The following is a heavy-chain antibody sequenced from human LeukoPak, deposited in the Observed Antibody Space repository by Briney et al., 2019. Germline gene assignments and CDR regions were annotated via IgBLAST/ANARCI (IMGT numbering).Heavy chain of an antibody. V-gene: IGHV3-23*01. D-gene: IGHD1-1*01. CDR3: AKDPKTGLFRLAGTWFDP. Sequence: GGSLRLSCAASGFTFSSYAMSWVRQAPGKGLEWVSAISGSGGSTYYADSVKGRFTISRDNSKNTLYLQMNSLRAEDTAVYYCAKDPKTGLFRLAGTWFDPWGQGTLVTASS. CDR1: GFTFSSYA. CDR2: ISGSGGST. J-gene: IGHJ5*02.